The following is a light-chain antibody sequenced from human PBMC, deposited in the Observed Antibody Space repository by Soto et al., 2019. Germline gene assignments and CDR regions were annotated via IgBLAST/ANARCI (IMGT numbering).Light chain of an antibody. J-gene: IGLJ1*01. V-gene: IGLV2-14*01. CDR1: SGDIGSYNR. CDR2: EVT. CDR3: SSYTNINTRACV. Sequence: QSALTQPASVSGSPGQSITISCTGTSGDIGSYNRVSWYQQHPGKAPKLIIYEVTDRPSGVSNRFSGSKSGNTASLTISGLQAEDEAEYYCSSYTNINTRACVFGTGTQLT.